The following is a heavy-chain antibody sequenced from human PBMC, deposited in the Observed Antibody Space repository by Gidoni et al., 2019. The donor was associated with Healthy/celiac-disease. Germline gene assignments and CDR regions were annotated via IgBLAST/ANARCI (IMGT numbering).Heavy chain of an antibody. J-gene: IGHJ4*02. CDR1: GFTFSSYA. CDR2: IRGSGGST. V-gene: IGHV3-23*04. CDR3: AKVRGSSAHYFDY. D-gene: IGHD1-26*01. Sequence: EVQLVESGGGLVQPGGSLRLPFAASGFTFSSYAMSWVRQAPGKGLGGVSAIRGSGGSTYYADSVKGRFTISRDNSKNTLYLQMNSLRAEDTAVYYCAKVRGSSAHYFDYWGQGTLVTVSS.